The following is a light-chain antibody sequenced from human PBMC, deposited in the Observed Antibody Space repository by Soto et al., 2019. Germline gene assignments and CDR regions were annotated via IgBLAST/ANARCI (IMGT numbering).Light chain of an antibody. V-gene: IGLV2-23*01. Sequence: QSALTQPASVSGSPGQSITISCTGSSSDVGSYNLVSWYQKHPGKAPKLMIYEANKRPSGVSDRFSGSKSGNTASLTISGLQAEDEADYYCCSYAGSSTYVVFGGGTKVTVL. CDR3: CSYAGSSTYVV. CDR2: EAN. J-gene: IGLJ2*01. CDR1: SSDVGSYNL.